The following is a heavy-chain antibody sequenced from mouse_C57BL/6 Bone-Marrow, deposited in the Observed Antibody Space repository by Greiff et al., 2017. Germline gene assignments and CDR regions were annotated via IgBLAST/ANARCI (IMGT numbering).Heavy chain of an antibody. CDR3: TGGYDGYFDY. CDR2: ISSGGDYI. CDR1: GFTFSSYA. J-gene: IGHJ2*01. Sequence: EVMLVESGEGLVKPGGSLKLSCAASGFTFSSYAMSWVRQSPEKRLEWVAYISSGGDYIYYADTVKGRFTISRDNARNTLYLQMSSLKSEDTAMYYCTGGYDGYFDYWGQGTTLTVSS. D-gene: IGHD2-2*01. V-gene: IGHV5-9-1*02.